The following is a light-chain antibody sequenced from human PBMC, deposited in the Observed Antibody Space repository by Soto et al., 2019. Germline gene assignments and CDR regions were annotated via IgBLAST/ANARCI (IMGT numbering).Light chain of an antibody. Sequence: IVLSQSPGTLSFSPGERATLSCRASHTVSSNFLAWYQEKPGQGPRLLIYGASTRATGIPDRFSGSGSGTDFTLTISRLNPEDFAVYYCRQYGRSLGFAVGGGTKVDIK. V-gene: IGKV3-20*01. CDR1: HTVSSNF. CDR2: GAS. J-gene: IGKJ4*01. CDR3: RQYGRSLGFA.